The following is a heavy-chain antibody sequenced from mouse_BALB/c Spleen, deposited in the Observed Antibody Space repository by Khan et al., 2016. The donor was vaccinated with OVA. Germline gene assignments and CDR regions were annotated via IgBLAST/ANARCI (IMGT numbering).Heavy chain of an antibody. J-gene: IGHJ2*01. CDR3: TRDRIDY. CDR2: INPTSGYT. V-gene: IGHV1-7*01. Sequence: QVQLQQSGAELAKPGASVKMSCKASGYTFTTYWMPWVKQRPGQGLEWIGYINPTSGYTDYNEKFKDRATLSTDRSSSTVYMQLSSLTSEDSAVYYCTRDRIDYWGQGTTLTVSS. CDR1: GYTFTTYW.